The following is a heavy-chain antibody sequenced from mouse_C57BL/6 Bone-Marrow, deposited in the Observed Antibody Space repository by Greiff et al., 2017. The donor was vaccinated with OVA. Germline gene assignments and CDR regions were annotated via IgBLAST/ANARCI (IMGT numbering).Heavy chain of an antibody. Sequence: QVQLQQSGAELARPGASVKLSCKASGYTFTSSGISWVKQRTGQGLEWIGEIYPRSGNTYYTEKFKGKATLTADKSSSTAYMELRSLTSEDSAVYVCARYLLWFYAMDYWGQGTSVTVSS. J-gene: IGHJ4*01. CDR1: GYTFTSSG. D-gene: IGHD2-9*01. CDR2: IYPRSGNT. CDR3: ARYLLWFYAMDY. V-gene: IGHV1-81*01.